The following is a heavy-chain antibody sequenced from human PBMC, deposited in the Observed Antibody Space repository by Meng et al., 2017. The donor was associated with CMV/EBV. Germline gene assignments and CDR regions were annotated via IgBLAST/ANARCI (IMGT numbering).Heavy chain of an antibody. Sequence: EEARSPPGTAAQTPAPSCTFSGFSLSCSGVGLGWIRQPPGKALEWHGIVYWDHDKRYSRSLKNRLTKATNTSNNPVVLTMTNLDAVDTATYSFSYGVERRGRNWFDHWGQGTLVTVSS. CDR2: VYWDHDK. V-gene: IGHV2-5*02. CDR3: SYGVERRGRNWFDH. J-gene: IGHJ5*02. CDR1: GFSLSCSGVG. D-gene: IGHD1-1*01.